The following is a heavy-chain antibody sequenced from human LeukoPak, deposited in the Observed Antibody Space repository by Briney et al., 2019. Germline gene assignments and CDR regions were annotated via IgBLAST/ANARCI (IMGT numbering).Heavy chain of an antibody. CDR1: GFTFSDYY. J-gene: IGHJ6*04. D-gene: IGHD3-10*02. CDR2: ISGSGSAI. CDR3: AELGITMIGGV. Sequence: SGGSLRLSCAASGFTFSDYYMSWIRQAPGKGLDWVSYISGSGSAIYYADSVKGRFTISRDNAKNSLYLQMNSLRAEDTAVYYCAELGITMIGGVWGKGTTVTISS. V-gene: IGHV3-11*04.